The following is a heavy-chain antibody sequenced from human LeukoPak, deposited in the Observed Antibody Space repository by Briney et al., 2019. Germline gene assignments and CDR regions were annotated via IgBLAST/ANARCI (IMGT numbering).Heavy chain of an antibody. CDR1: GGSMSSYY. CDR2: IYYSGST. CDR3: SRESGAFCPFGY. J-gene: IGHJ4*02. V-gene: IGHV4-59*01. Sequence: SETLSLTCTVSGGSMSSYYWSWIRQPPGKGLEWIGYIYYSGSTNYSPSLKSRLTISVDTSKNQFSLKLSSVTAADTAIYYCSRESGAFCPFGYWGQGTLVIVPS. D-gene: IGHD3-10*01.